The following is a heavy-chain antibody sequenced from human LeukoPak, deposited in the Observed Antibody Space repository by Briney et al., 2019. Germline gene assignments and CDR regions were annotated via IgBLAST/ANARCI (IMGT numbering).Heavy chain of an antibody. CDR2: IIPIFGTA. V-gene: IGHV1-69*13. Sequence: SVKVSCKASGGTFSSYAISWVRQAPGQGLEWMGGIIPIFGTANYAQKFQGRVTITADESTSTAYMELSSLRSEDTAVYYCAGEIAAAFNYYGMDVWGQGPTVTVSS. D-gene: IGHD6-13*01. CDR1: GGTFSSYA. J-gene: IGHJ6*02. CDR3: AGEIAAAFNYYGMDV.